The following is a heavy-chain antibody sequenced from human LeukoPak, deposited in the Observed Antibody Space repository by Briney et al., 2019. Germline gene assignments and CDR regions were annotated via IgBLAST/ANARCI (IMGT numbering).Heavy chain of an antibody. J-gene: IGHJ1*01. V-gene: IGHV3-7*01. CDR2: IKQDGSEK. D-gene: IGHD2-8*01. CDR1: GFTFSSYW. Sequence: GGSLRLSCAASGFTFSSYWMSWVRQAPGRGLEWVANIKQDGSEKYYVDSVKGRFTISRDNAKNSLYLQMNSLRAEDTAVYYCATEYCTNGVCYIREYFQNWGQGTLVTVSS. CDR3: ATEYCTNGVCYIREYFQN.